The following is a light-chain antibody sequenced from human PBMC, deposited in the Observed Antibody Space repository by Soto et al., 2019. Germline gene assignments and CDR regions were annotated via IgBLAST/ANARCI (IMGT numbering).Light chain of an antibody. CDR1: QSVLYSSSNKNY. CDR2: WAS. V-gene: IGKV4-1*01. Sequence: DIVMTQSPDSLAVSLGERATINCKSSQSVLYSSSNKNYLAWYQQKPGQPPKLLIYWASTRESGVPDRFSGSGSGTDFTLTISSLQAEDVAVYYCQQCYSTPFTFGGGTEVEIK. CDR3: QQCYSTPFT. J-gene: IGKJ4*01.